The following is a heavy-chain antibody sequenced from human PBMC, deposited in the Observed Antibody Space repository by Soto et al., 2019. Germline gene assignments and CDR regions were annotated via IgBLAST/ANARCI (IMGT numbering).Heavy chain of an antibody. CDR3: ARGRDYYDSRAIGY. Sequence: QVQLVQSGAEVKKPGASVKVSCKASGYTFTRYGINWVRQAPGRGLERMGWISAFNGNTNYAQKLQGRVTMTTDTSTSTAYMELRSLRSDDTAVYYCARGRDYYDSRAIGYWGQGTLVTVSS. J-gene: IGHJ4*02. D-gene: IGHD3-22*01. CDR2: ISAFNGNT. CDR1: GYTFTRYG. V-gene: IGHV1-18*01.